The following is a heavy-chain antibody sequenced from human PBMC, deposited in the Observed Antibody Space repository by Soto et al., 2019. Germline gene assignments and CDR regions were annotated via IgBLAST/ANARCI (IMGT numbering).Heavy chain of an antibody. Sequence: LSLTCTVSGGSISSGGYYWSWIRQHPGKGLEWIGYIYYSGSTYYNPSLKSRVTISVDTSKNQFSLKLSSVTAADTAVYYCARGGDYYYVMDVWGQGTTVTVSS. CDR3: ARGGDYYYVMDV. V-gene: IGHV4-31*03. CDR2: IYYSGST. CDR1: GGSISSGGYY. J-gene: IGHJ6*02.